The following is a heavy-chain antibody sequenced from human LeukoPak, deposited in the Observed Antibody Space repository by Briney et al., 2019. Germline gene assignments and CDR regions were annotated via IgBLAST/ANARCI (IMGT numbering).Heavy chain of an antibody. CDR1: GFTFSSYS. D-gene: IGHD5-18*01. J-gene: IGHJ3*02. CDR2: ISSSSSYI. CDR3: ARDGAMAGAFDI. V-gene: IGHV3-21*01. Sequence: GGSLRLSRAASGFTFSSYSMNWVRQAPGKGLEWVSSISSSSSYIYYADSVKGRFTISRDNAKNSLHLQMNSLRAEDTAVYYCARDGAMAGAFDIWGQGTMVTVSS.